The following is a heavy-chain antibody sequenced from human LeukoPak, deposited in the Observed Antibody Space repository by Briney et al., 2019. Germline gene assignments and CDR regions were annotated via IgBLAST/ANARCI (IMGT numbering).Heavy chain of an antibody. CDR3: ARHAFYDSSGYYYIGFDY. V-gene: IGHV4-39*01. D-gene: IGHD3-22*01. J-gene: IGHJ4*02. Sequence: PSETLSLTCTVSGSSISSSSYYWGWIRQPPGKGLEWIGSIYYSGSTYYNPSLKSRVTISVDTSKNQFSLKLSSVTAADTAVYYCARHAFYDSSGYYYIGFDYWGQGTLVTVSS. CDR1: GSSISSSSYY. CDR2: IYYSGST.